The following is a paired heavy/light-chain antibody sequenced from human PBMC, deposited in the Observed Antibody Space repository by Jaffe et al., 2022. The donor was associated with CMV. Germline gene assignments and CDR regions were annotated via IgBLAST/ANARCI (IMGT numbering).Heavy chain of an antibody. CDR3: ARTGHESVGSGHHHYYYYYYMDV. J-gene: IGHJ6*03. Sequence: EVQLVESGGGLVQPGGSLRLSCAASGFTFSSYEMNWVRQAPGKGLEWVSYISSSGSTIYYADSVKGRFTISRDNAKNSLYLQMNSLRAEDTAVYYCARTGHESVGSGHHHYYYYYYMDVWGKGTTVTVSS. CDR2: ISSSGSTI. D-gene: IGHD2-15*01. CDR1: GFTFSSYE. V-gene: IGHV3-48*03.
Light chain of an antibody. J-gene: IGLJ3*02. CDR3: NSRDSSGNHLQV. Sequence: SSELTQDPAVSVALGQTVRITCQGDSLRSYYASWYQQKPGQAPVLVIYGKNNRPSGIPDRFSGSSSGNTASLTITGAQAEDEADYYCNSRDSSGNHLQVFGGGTKLTVL. V-gene: IGLV3-19*01. CDR2: GKN. CDR1: SLRSYY.